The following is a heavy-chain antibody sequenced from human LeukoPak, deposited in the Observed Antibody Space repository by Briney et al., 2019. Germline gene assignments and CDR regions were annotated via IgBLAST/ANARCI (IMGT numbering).Heavy chain of an antibody. CDR3: AAECMTQDAFDI. CDR1: GFTFTSSA. Sequence: SVKVSRKASGFTFTSSAMQWVRQARGQRLEWIGWIVVGSGNTNYAQKLQERVTITRDMSTSTAYMELSSLRSEDTAVYYCAAECMTQDAFDIWGQGTMVTVSS. CDR2: IVVGSGNT. V-gene: IGHV1-58*02. J-gene: IGHJ3*02.